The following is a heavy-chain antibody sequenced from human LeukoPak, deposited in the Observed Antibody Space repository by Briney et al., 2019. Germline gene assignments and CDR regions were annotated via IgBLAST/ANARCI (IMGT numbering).Heavy chain of an antibody. CDR1: GFTFTTYW. V-gene: IGHV3-7*01. CDR3: ARDLSGRGWFGEHYYFDY. D-gene: IGHD3-10*01. J-gene: IGHJ4*02. Sequence: GGSLRLSCAASGFTFTTYWMSWVRQAPGKGLEWVANIKQDGTEKYYVDSVKGRFTISRDNAKNSLYLQMNSLRVEDTAVYYCARDLSGRGWFGEHYYFDYWGQGTLVTVSS. CDR2: IKQDGTEK.